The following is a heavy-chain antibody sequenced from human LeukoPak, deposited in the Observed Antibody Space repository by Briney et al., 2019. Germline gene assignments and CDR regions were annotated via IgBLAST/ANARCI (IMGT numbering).Heavy chain of an antibody. V-gene: IGHV4-39*07. CDR1: GDSISRSRHF. CDR2: IYNSRST. Sequence: SETLSLTCNVSGDSISRSRHFWAWIRQSPGRGLEWIGYIYNSRSTYYNPSLKSRVTISVDTSKNQFSLRLSSVTAADTAVYYCARWGTYASTSNWFDPWGQGTLVTVSS. D-gene: IGHD2-2*01. J-gene: IGHJ5*02. CDR3: ARWGTYASTSNWFDP.